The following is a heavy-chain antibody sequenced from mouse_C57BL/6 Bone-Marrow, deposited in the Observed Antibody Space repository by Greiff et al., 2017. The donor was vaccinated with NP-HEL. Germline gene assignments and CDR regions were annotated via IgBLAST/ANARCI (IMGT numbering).Heavy chain of an antibody. V-gene: IGHV14-3*01. J-gene: IGHJ3*01. CDR1: GFNIKNTY. CDR3: ASLLWNLGTWFAY. CDR2: IDPANGNT. D-gene: IGHD2-1*01. Sequence: EVQLQQSVAELVRPGASVKLSCTASGFNIKNTYMHWVKQRPDKGLEWIGRIDPANGNTKYAPNFQGKATITADTSSNTAYLQLSSLTSEDTAIYYCASLLWNLGTWFAYWGQGTLVTVSA.